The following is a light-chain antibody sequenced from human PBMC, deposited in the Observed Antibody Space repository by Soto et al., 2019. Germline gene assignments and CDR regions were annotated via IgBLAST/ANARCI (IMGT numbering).Light chain of an antibody. CDR2: DVS. Sequence: QSALTQPASVSGSPGQSITISCTGTSSDVGGYNYVSWYQQHPGKAPELMIYDVSNRPSGVSNRFSGSKSGNTASLTISGLQAEDEAYYYCSSYTSSSTLVFCGGTQLTVL. J-gene: IGLJ2*01. CDR1: SSDVGGYNY. V-gene: IGLV2-14*01. CDR3: SSYTSSSTLV.